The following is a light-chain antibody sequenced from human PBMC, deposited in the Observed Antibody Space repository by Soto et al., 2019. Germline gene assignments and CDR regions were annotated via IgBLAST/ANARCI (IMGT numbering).Light chain of an antibody. CDR3: QLYDNLSIS. V-gene: IGKV1-33*01. CDR1: QDSSHY. J-gene: IGKJ5*01. Sequence: DIQMTPSPSSLSASVGDRVTMTCQASQDSSHYLNWYQQKLGKAPKLLIYDATNLETGAPSKFIVDGSGTDVPFSISSLQSEDIGIYYCQLYDNLSISFGQGKRLEIK. CDR2: DAT.